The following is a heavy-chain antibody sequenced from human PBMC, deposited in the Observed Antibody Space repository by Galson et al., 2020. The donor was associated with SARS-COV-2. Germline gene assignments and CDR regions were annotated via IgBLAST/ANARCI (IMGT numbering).Heavy chain of an antibody. D-gene: IGHD6-19*01. CDR3: ATLYGDSSGWYGY. V-gene: IGHV3-48*03. J-gene: IGHJ4*02. Sequence: TGGSLRLSCAASGFTFSSYEMNWVRQAPGKGLEWVSYISSGGSTIYYADSVKGRFTISRDNAKNSLYLQRNSLRGEDTAVYYCATLYGDSSGWYGYWGQGTLVTVSS. CDR1: GFTFSSYE. CDR2: ISSGGSTI.